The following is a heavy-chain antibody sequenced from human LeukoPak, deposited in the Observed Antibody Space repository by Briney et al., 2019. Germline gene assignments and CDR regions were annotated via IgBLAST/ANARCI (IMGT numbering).Heavy chain of an antibody. CDR1: GGSISSGDYN. V-gene: IGHV4-30-4*01. D-gene: IGHD3-10*01. CDR3: ARGTILLWFGEYQADAFDI. CDR2: IYYSGST. Sequence: PSQTLSLTCTVSGGSISSGDYNWSWIRQPPGKGPEWIGYIYYSGSTYYNPSLKSRVTISVDTSKNQFSLKLSSVTAADTAVYYCARGTILLWFGEYQADAFDIWGQGTMATVSS. J-gene: IGHJ3*02.